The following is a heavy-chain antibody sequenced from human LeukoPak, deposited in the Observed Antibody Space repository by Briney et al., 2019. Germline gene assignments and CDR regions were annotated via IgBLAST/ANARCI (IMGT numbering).Heavy chain of an antibody. CDR2: INSDGSST. CDR3: ARVRGTAMAPSY. V-gene: IGHV3-74*01. D-gene: IGHD5-18*01. Sequence: PGRSPTLSCAPAGFTVSSYWTHCVRQRPGNGLVWVLPINSDGSSTSYADSVKGRFTVSRDNAKNTLYLQMNSLRAEDTAVYYCARVRGTAMAPSYWGQGTLVTVSS. J-gene: IGHJ4*02. CDR1: GFTVSSYW.